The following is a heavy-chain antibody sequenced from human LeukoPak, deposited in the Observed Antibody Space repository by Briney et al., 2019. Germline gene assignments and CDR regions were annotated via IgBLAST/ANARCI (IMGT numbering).Heavy chain of an antibody. CDR1: GFTFRSYG. J-gene: IGHJ4*02. D-gene: IGHD2-15*01. CDR3: TNGDCRGGRCSSGAY. V-gene: IGHV3-30*02. Sequence: PGGSLRLSCAASGFTFRSYGMHWVRQAPDKGLEWVAYTRDDGSKNWYGDSVKGRFTISRDNPKNTLYLQMKSLRGEDTAVYYCTNGDCRGGRCSSGAYWGQGTLVTVSS. CDR2: TRDDGSKN.